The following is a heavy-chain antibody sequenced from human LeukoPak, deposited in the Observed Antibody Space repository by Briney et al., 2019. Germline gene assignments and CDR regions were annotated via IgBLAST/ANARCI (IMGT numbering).Heavy chain of an antibody. V-gene: IGHV3-15*01. CDR2: IKSKTDGGTT. J-gene: IGHJ4*02. CDR1: GFTFSNAW. CDR3: TIDLGYYDSSGYLYFDY. D-gene: IGHD3-22*01. Sequence: GGSLRLSCAASGFTFSNAWMSWVRQAPGKGLEWVGRIKSKTDGGTTDYAAPVKGRFTISRDDSKNTLYLQMNSLKTEDTAVYYCTIDLGYYDSSGYLYFDYWGQGTLVTVSS.